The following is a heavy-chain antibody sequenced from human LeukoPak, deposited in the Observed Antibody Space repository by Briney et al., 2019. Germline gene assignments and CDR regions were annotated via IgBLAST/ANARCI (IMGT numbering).Heavy chain of an antibody. D-gene: IGHD6-6*01. Sequence: SQTLSLTCAISGDSIFTNNVAWNWIRQSPSRDLEWLGRTYYRSKWSFDYAVSVKSRITINADTSKNQFSLQLSSVTPEDTAVYYCARAKYTSFDNWGQGTLVTVSS. V-gene: IGHV6-1*01. CDR3: ARAKYTSFDN. CDR1: GDSIFTNNVA. CDR2: TYYRSKWSF. J-gene: IGHJ4*02.